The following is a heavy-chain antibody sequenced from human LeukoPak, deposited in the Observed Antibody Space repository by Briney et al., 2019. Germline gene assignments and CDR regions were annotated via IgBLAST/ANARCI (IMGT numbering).Heavy chain of an antibody. V-gene: IGHV3-30*04. Sequence: PGGSLRLSCAASGFTFSSYAMHWVRQAPGKGLEWVAVISYDGSNKYYADSVKGRFTISRDNSKNTLYLQMNSLRAEDTAVYYCARPRFLEWLLYGYMDVWGKGTTVTVSS. J-gene: IGHJ6*03. CDR2: ISYDGSNK. CDR1: GFTFSSYA. D-gene: IGHD3-3*01. CDR3: ARPRFLEWLLYGYMDV.